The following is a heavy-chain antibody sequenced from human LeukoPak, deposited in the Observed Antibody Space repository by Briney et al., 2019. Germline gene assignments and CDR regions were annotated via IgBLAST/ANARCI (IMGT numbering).Heavy chain of an antibody. J-gene: IGHJ4*02. D-gene: IGHD1-7*01. V-gene: IGHV4-30-2*01. Sequence: SQTLSLTCTVSGGSISSSGYYWSWIRQPPGKGLEWIGYIYHSGSTYYNPSLKSRVTISVDRSKNQFSLKLSSVTAADTAVHYCAREVGTGTCDYWGQGTLVTVSS. CDR1: GGSISSSGYY. CDR3: AREVGTGTCDY. CDR2: IYHSGST.